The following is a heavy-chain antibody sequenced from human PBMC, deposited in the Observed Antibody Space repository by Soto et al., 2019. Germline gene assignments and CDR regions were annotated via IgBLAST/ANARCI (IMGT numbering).Heavy chain of an antibody. V-gene: IGHV3-74*01. Sequence: GGSLRLSCAASGFNFGPFWMHWVRQAPGKGLVWVSHINGDGNTIVYADSVRGRFTISRDNAKSTLCLQMNSLRAEDTAVYYCARDGPYSYGTFDYWAQRTLVTVSS. J-gene: IGHJ4*02. D-gene: IGHD5-18*01. CDR1: GFNFGPFW. CDR2: INGDGNTI. CDR3: ARDGPYSYGTFDY.